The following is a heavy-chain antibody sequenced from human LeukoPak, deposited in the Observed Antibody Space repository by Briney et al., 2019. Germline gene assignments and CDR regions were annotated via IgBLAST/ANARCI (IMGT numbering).Heavy chain of an antibody. CDR3: ARDITYYYGSGGWYFDL. CDR1: GGSFSGYY. J-gene: IGHJ2*01. V-gene: IGHV4-34*01. Sequence: SETLSLTCAVYGGSFSGYYWSWIRQPPGKGLEWIGEINHSGSTNYNPSLKSRVTISVDTSKNQFSLKLSSVTAADTAVYYCARDITYYYGSGGWYFDLWGRGTLVTVSS. D-gene: IGHD3-10*01. CDR2: INHSGST.